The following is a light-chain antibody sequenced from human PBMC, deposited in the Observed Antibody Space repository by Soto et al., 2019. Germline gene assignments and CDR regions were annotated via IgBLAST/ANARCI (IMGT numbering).Light chain of an antibody. CDR1: QGISSSN. CDR2: GAS. V-gene: IGKV3-20*01. Sequence: IVLTQSPGTLSLSPGERATLSCRASQGISSSNLAWYQQKAGQAPRLLIYGASSRATGIPDRFSGSGSGTDFTLTISRLEPEDFAVYYCQQYGGSPVFGQGTKVEIK. CDR3: QQYGGSPV. J-gene: IGKJ1*01.